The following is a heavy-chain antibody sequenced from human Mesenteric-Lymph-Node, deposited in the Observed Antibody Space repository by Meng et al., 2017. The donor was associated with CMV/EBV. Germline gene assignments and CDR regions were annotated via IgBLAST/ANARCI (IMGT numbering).Heavy chain of an antibody. Sequence: GGSLRLSCAASRFTFSSFDMHWVRQAPGKGPEWVAVISYDGSNKYYADSVKGRFTISRDNSKNTLDLQMNSLRSEDTAVYYCAKDRNVWGTYPYYFDYWGQGTLVTVSS. CDR2: ISYDGSNK. J-gene: IGHJ4*02. D-gene: IGHD3-16*01. CDR3: AKDRNVWGTYPYYFDY. V-gene: IGHV3-30*18. CDR1: RFTFSSFD.